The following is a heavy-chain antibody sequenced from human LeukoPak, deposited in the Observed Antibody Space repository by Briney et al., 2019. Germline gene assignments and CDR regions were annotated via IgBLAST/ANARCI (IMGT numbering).Heavy chain of an antibody. V-gene: IGHV1-69*13. CDR2: IIPIFGTA. Sequence: SVKVSCKASGGTFSSYAISWVRQAPGQGLEWMGGIIPIFGTANYAQKFQGRVTITADESTSTAYMELSSLRSEDTAVYYCARDPEPPSSSGPPYNWFDPWGQGTLDTVSS. CDR1: GGTFSSYA. J-gene: IGHJ5*02. D-gene: IGHD6-13*01. CDR3: ARDPEPPSSSGPPYNWFDP.